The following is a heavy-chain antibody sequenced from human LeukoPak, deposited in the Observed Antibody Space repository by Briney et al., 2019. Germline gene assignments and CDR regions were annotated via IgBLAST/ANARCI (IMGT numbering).Heavy chain of an antibody. J-gene: IGHJ6*02. Sequence: GGSLRLSCAASGFTFSSYSMNWVRQAPGKGLEWVSSISSSSSYIYYADSVKGRFTISRDNAKNSLYLQMNSLRAEDTAVYYCARARDALYGDPRRYYYGMDVWGQGTTVTVSS. CDR3: ARARDALYGDPRRYYYGMDV. CDR1: GFTFSSYS. D-gene: IGHD4-17*01. CDR2: ISSSSSYI. V-gene: IGHV3-21*01.